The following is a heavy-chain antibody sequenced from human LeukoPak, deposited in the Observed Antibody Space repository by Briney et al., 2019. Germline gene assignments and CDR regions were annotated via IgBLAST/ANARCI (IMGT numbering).Heavy chain of an antibody. CDR3: ARHLALRDAFNI. CDR1: GYSFSSYW. Sequence: GESLRISCKGSGYSFSSYWIGWVRQMPGKGLEWMGIIYPGDFDTRYSPSFQGQVTISADKSISTAYLQWSSLKASDTAMYYCARHLALRDAFNIWGQGTMVTVSS. V-gene: IGHV5-51*01. J-gene: IGHJ3*02. CDR2: IYPGDFDT.